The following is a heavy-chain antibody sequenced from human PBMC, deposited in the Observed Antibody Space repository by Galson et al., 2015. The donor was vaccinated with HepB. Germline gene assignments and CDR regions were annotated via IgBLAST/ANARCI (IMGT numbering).Heavy chain of an antibody. D-gene: IGHD2-2*02. V-gene: IGHV3-30*18. Sequence: SLRLSCAASGFTFSKYGMHWVRQAPGKGLDWVTTISYDGSIDYYADSVKGRFTISRDDSKNTLYLQMNSLRADDTAVYYCAKGGVGYCSRTSCYTADYWGQGTLVTVSS. CDR1: GFTFSKYG. CDR3: AKGGVGYCSRTSCYTADY. CDR2: ISYDGSID. J-gene: IGHJ4*02.